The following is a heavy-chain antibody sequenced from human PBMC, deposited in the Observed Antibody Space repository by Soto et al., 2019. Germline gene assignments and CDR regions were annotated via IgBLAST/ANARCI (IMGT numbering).Heavy chain of an antibody. V-gene: IGHV3-7*03. CDR3: ARTYYYDSSGYYYTLFDY. D-gene: IGHD3-22*01. J-gene: IGHJ4*02. CDR2: IKQDGSEK. CDR1: GFTFSSYW. Sequence: GGSLRLSXAASGFTFSSYWMSWVRQAPGKGLEWVANIKQDGSEKYYVDSVKGRFTISRDNAKNSLYLQMNSLRAEDTAVYYCARTYYYDSSGYYYTLFDYWGQGTLVTVSS.